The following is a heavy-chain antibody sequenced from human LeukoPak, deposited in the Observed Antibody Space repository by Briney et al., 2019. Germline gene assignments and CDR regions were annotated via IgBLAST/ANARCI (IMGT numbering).Heavy chain of an antibody. Sequence: GASVKVSCKASGCTFSSYAISWVRQAPGQGLEWMGGIIPIFGTANYAQKFQGRVTITTDESTSTAYMELSSLRSEYTAVYYCARGSYNSNWCDPWGQGTLLTVSS. J-gene: IGHJ5*02. V-gene: IGHV1-69*05. CDR2: IIPIFGTA. D-gene: IGHD5-24*01. CDR1: GCTFSSYA. CDR3: ARGSYNSNWCDP.